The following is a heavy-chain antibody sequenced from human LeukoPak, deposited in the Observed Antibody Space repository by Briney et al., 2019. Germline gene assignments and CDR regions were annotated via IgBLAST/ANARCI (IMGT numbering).Heavy chain of an antibody. CDR3: AGMRPTWELLN. CDR1: GDSINNNNYY. D-gene: IGHD1-26*01. Sequence: SETLSLTCTVSGDSINNNNYYWGWIRQPPGKGLEWIGNIYYNGRTYYSPSLKSRVTISVDTSKNQFSLKLSSVTAADTAVYYCAGMRPTWELLNWGQGTLVTVSS. J-gene: IGHJ4*02. V-gene: IGHV4-39*07. CDR2: IYYNGRT.